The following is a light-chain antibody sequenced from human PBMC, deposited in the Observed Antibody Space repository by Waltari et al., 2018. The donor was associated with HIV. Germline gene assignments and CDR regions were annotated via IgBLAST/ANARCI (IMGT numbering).Light chain of an antibody. CDR1: SSDIGYFNY. CDR2: DVN. Sequence: QSALTQPPYASGSPGQSVTVSSTGTSSDIGYFNYVSWYQQHPGKAPKLLIYDVNKRPSGVPDRFSASKSGATASLTVSGLLAEDEADYYCAAYAGNNIVIFGGGTKVTV. V-gene: IGLV2-8*01. J-gene: IGLJ2*01. CDR3: AAYAGNNIVI.